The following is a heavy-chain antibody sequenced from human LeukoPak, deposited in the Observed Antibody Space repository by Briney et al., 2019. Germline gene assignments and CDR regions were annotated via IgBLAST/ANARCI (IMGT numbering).Heavy chain of an antibody. Sequence: SETLSLTCTVSGASISSGDYYWNWIRQPAGKGLEWIGRIHTSGSTNYNPSLKSRVAISIDTSKNHFSLRLSSVTAADTAVYYCARELDTPQTTSFYWFDPWGQGTLVTVSS. CDR1: GASISSGDYY. CDR2: IHTSGST. CDR3: ARELDTPQTTSFYWFDP. V-gene: IGHV4-61*02. D-gene: IGHD1/OR15-1a*01. J-gene: IGHJ5*02.